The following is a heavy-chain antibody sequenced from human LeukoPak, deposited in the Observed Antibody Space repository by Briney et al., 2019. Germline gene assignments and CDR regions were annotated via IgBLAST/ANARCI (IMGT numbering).Heavy chain of an antibody. Sequence: GGSLRLSCAASGFTFSSYAMHWVRQAPGKGLEWVAVISYDGSKKYCADSVKGRFTISRDNSKNTLFLQMNSLGAEDTAVYYCAKNGYSSSWYLPYFDYWGQGTLVTVSS. V-gene: IGHV3-30*18. D-gene: IGHD6-13*01. CDR1: GFTFSSYA. J-gene: IGHJ4*02. CDR2: ISYDGSKK. CDR3: AKNGYSSSWYLPYFDY.